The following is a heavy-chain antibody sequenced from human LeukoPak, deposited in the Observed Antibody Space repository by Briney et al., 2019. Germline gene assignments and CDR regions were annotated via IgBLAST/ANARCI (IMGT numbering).Heavy chain of an antibody. Sequence: GGSLRLSCAASGFTVSNNFMTWVRQAPGKGLEWVSVLYSGGNTYYADSVKGRFTVSRDTSKHTLYLQMSSLRAEDTAVYFCARDDDTTGRYSRFDYWGQGTLVTVSS. CDR3: ARDDDTTGRYSRFDY. V-gene: IGHV3-53*01. J-gene: IGHJ4*02. D-gene: IGHD3-22*01. CDR2: LYSGGNT. CDR1: GFTVSNNF.